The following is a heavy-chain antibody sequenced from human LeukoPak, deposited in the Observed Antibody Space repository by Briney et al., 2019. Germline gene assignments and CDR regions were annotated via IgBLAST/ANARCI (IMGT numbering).Heavy chain of an antibody. Sequence: GGSLRLSCSASGFTFSFYWMSWFRQVPGKGLERVTNIKQDGSERYYVDSVKGRFTISRDNAKNSLYLQMNSLRPEDMALYYCVKDRSGGDFFTDAFDMWGQGTMVAVAS. CDR3: VKDRSGGDFFTDAFDM. CDR2: IKQDGSER. D-gene: IGHD2-21*02. V-gene: IGHV3-7*03. CDR1: GFTFSFYW. J-gene: IGHJ3*02.